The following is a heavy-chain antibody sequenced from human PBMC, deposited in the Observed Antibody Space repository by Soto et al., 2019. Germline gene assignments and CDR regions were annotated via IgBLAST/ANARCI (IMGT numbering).Heavy chain of an antibody. V-gene: IGHV4-38-2*01. Sequence: SETLSLTYAVSGYSISSGYYWGWIRQTPGKGLEWIASIYHSGSTYYNPSLKSRVTISVDTSKNQFSLKLTSVTAADTAVYYCARGAATVTPGWFDPWGQGIMVTVSS. CDR1: GYSISSGYY. D-gene: IGHD4-17*01. CDR3: ARGAATVTPGWFDP. CDR2: IYHSGST. J-gene: IGHJ5*02.